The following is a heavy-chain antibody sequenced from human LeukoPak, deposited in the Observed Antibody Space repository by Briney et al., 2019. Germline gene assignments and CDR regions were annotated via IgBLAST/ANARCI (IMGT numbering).Heavy chain of an antibody. CDR2: IYPGDSDT. CDR1: GYSFTSYW. D-gene: IGHD6-13*01. Sequence: GESLKISCKGSGYSFTSYWIGWVRQMPGKGLEWMGIIYPGDSDTRYSPSFQGQVTISADKSISTAYLQWSSLKASDIAMYYCARLGSGQQLVGEFDYWGQGTLVTVSS. J-gene: IGHJ4*02. V-gene: IGHV5-51*01. CDR3: ARLGSGQQLVGEFDY.